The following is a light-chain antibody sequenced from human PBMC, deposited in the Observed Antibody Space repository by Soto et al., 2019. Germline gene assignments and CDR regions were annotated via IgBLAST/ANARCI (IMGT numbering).Light chain of an antibody. Sequence: EIVMTQSPATLSVSPGERATLSCRASQSVSSNLAWYQQKPGQAPRLLIHGASTRATGIPARFSGSGSGTEFTLTISSLKSEDFAVYYCQQYNEWPPVTFGGGTKVDIK. V-gene: IGKV3-15*01. CDR3: QQYNEWPPVT. J-gene: IGKJ4*01. CDR2: GAS. CDR1: QSVSSN.